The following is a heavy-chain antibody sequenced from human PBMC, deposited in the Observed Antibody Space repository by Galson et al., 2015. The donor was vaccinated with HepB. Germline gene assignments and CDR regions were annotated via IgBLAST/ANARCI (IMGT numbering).Heavy chain of an antibody. CDR3: TRDSRGYSGYDNPTAGYYFDY. Sequence: SLRLSCAASGFTFGDYAMSWFRQAPGKGMEWVGFIRSKAYGGTTEYAASVKGRFTISRDDSKSIAYLQMNSLKTEDTAVYYCTRDSRGYSGYDNPTAGYYFDYWGQGTLVTVSS. V-gene: IGHV3-49*03. J-gene: IGHJ4*02. CDR2: IRSKAYGGTT. CDR1: GFTFGDYA. D-gene: IGHD5-12*01.